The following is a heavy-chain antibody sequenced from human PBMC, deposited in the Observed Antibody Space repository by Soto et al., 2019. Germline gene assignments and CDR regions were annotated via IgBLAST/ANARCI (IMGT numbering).Heavy chain of an antibody. D-gene: IGHD3-22*01. J-gene: IGHJ4*02. CDR1: GYIFANHY. CDR2: INPSGGST. CDR3: ARADYYDGSGFYYDY. Sequence: QVQLVQSGAEVKKPGASMKVSCKASGYIFANHYIHWVRQAPGQGLEWMGIINPSGGSTNYLQKFQGRVTMTRDTSTSTVYMELSSLRSEDTAVYFCARADYYDGSGFYYDYWDQGTLVTVSS. V-gene: IGHV1-46*01.